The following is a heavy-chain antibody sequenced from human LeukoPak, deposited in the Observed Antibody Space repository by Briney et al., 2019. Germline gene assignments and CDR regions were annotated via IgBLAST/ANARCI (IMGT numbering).Heavy chain of an antibody. D-gene: IGHD3-3*01. CDR1: GGSISSGGYS. V-gene: IGHV4-30-2*01. CDR3: ARGGPIFGVVIGWFDP. Sequence: SETLSLTCAVSGGSISSGGYSWSWIRQPPGKGLEWIGYIYHSGSTYYNPSLKSRVTISVDTSKNQFSLKLSSVTAADTAVYYCARGGPIFGVVIGWFDPWGQGTLVTVSS. CDR2: IYHSGST. J-gene: IGHJ5*02.